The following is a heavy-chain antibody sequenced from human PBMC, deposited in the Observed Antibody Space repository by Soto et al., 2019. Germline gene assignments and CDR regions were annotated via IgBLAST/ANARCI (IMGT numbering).Heavy chain of an antibody. CDR3: ARSWYYDFWGGYYTHYYGMDV. V-gene: IGHV4-4*07. Sequence: TSETLSLTCTVSGGSISSYYWSWIRQRPPKGLEWIGRIYTSGSTNSNPSLRSRVTMSVYTSKNQFSLKLSSGTAAETGVYYWARSWYYDFWGGYYTHYYGMDVWGQGTTVTVSS. D-gene: IGHD3-3*01. CDR1: GGSISSYY. J-gene: IGHJ6*02. CDR2: IYTSGST.